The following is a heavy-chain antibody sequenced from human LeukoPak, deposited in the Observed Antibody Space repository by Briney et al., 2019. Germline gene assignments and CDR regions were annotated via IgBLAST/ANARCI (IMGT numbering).Heavy chain of an antibody. CDR2: ISSSSSYI. Sequence: GGSLRLSCAASGFPYSTYTMNWVRQAPGKGLEWVSSISSSSSYIYYADSMKGRFTISRDNAKNSLYLQMNNLRAEDTAVYYCARDRRYFDTGGLGGPDYWGQGTLVTVSS. D-gene: IGHD2-8*02. CDR3: ARDRRYFDTGGLGGPDY. J-gene: IGHJ4*02. V-gene: IGHV3-21*01. CDR1: GFPYSTYT.